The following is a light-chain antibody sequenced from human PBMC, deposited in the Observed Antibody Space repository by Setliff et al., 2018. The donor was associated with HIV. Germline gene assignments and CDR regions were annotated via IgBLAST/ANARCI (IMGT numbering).Light chain of an antibody. CDR2: AAS. Sequence: AIRMTQSPSSLSASTGDRVTITCRASQSVNNYLAWYQQLPGRAPKLLISAASTLQNGVPSRFSGTGSGTDFTLTISCLQSEDFATYYCQQYYSSYTCGQVTKVDIK. J-gene: IGKJ2*01. V-gene: IGKV1-8*01. CDR3: QQYYSSYT. CDR1: QSVNNY.